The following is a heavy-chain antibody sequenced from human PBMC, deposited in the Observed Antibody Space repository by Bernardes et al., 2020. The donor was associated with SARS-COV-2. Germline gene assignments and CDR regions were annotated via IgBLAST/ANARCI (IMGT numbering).Heavy chain of an antibody. J-gene: IGHJ4*02. Sequence: SLRLSCAASGFTFRSYSMNWVRQAPGKGLEWVSYISSRSSTIYYADSVKGRFTISRDNAKNSLYLQMNSLRAEDTAVYYCARDTDYDFWSGYRKTLDYGGQGTLVTVSS. CDR2: ISSRSSTI. CDR1: GFTFRSYS. V-gene: IGHV3-48*01. CDR3: ARDTDYDFWSGYRKTLDY. D-gene: IGHD3-3*01.